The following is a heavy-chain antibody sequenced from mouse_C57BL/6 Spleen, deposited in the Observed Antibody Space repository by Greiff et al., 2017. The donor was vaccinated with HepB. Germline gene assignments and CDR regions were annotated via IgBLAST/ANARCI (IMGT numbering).Heavy chain of an antibody. V-gene: IGHV1-69*01. CDR2: IDPSDSYT. CDR1: GYTFTSYW. CDR3: ARVGGSDYWYFDV. J-gene: IGHJ1*03. Sequence: QVQLQQPGAELVMPGASVKLSCKASGYTFTSYWMHWVKQRPGQGLEWIGEIDPSDSYTNYNQKFKGKSTLTVDKSSSTAYMQLSSLTSEDSAVYYCARVGGSDYWYFDVWGTGTTVTVSS.